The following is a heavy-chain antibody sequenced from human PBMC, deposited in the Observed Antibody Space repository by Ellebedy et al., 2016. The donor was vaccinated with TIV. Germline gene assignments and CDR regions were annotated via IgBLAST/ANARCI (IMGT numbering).Heavy chain of an antibody. CDR1: GYTFTHYP. CDR3: ARSLNRMTFGGGDGMDV. Sequence: ASVKVSXXSSGYTFTHYPVTWVRQAPGRGLEWMAWISVYSGKTHYAQKFQGRLTVTTDTLTNTTYMELRSLRSDDTAVYYCARSLNRMTFGGGDGMDVWGQGTTVTVSS. J-gene: IGHJ6*02. V-gene: IGHV1-18*01. D-gene: IGHD3-16*01. CDR2: ISVYSGKT.